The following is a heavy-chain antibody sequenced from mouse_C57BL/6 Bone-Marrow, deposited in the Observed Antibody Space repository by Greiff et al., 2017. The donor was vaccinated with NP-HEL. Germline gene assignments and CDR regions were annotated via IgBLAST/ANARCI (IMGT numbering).Heavy chain of an antibody. CDR2: INPNYGTT. Sequence: EVQGVESGPELVKPGASVKISCKASGYSFTDYNMNWVKQSNGKSLEWIGVINPNYGTTSSNQKFQGKATLTVDQSSSTAYMQLNSLTSEDSAVYYCACYYYGSSYEGAWFAYWGQGTLVTVSA. J-gene: IGHJ3*01. CDR3: ACYYYGSSYEGAWFAY. D-gene: IGHD1-1*01. CDR1: GYSFTDYN. V-gene: IGHV1-39*01.